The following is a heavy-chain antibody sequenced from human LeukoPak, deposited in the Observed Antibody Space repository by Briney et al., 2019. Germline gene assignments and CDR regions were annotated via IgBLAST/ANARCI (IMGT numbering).Heavy chain of an antibody. CDR3: ARDGISGYDPGLLVY. D-gene: IGHD5-12*01. Sequence: GGSLRLSCAASGFTFSSYAMHWVRQAPGKGLEWVAVISYDGSNKYYADSVKGRFTISRDNSKNTLYLQMNSLRAEDTAVYYCARDGISGYDPGLLVYWGQGTLVTVSS. CDR2: ISYDGSNK. CDR1: GFTFSSYA. J-gene: IGHJ4*02. V-gene: IGHV3-30-3*01.